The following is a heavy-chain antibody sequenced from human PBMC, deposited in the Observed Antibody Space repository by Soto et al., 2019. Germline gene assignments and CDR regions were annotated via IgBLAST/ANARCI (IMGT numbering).Heavy chain of an antibody. CDR2: IYYSGST. Sequence: LSLTCTVSGGSISSGDYYWSWIRQPPGKGLEWIGYIYYSGSTYYNPSLKSRVTISVDTSKNQFSLKLSSVTAADTAVYYCARAPIGGVVVTPGWFDPWGQGTLVTVSS. J-gene: IGHJ5*02. D-gene: IGHD3-22*01. V-gene: IGHV4-30-4*01. CDR3: ARAPIGGVVVTPGWFDP. CDR1: GGSISSGDYY.